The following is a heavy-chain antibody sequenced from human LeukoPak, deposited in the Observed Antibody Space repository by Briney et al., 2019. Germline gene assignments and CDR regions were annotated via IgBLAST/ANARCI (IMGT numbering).Heavy chain of an antibody. J-gene: IGHJ4*02. Sequence: SEALSLTCAVSGVSISSSEWWIWVRQPPGQGLEWIGEIHRDGRTRYNPSLKSRVTMSIDCSKDKFSLKVSSVTAADTAIYYCGKTDIYFNPIDYWGPGSLVTVSS. CDR2: IHRDGRT. CDR3: GKTDIYFNPIDY. V-gene: IGHV4-4*02. CDR1: GVSISSSEW. D-gene: IGHD3-9*01.